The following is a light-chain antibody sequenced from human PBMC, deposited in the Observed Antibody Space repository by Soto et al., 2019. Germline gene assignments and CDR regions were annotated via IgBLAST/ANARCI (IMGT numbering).Light chain of an antibody. J-gene: IGKJ5*01. Sequence: EIVMTQSPVNLSMSPGERATLSCRASQSVYNYLAWYQQKPGQAPRLLISGASTRATGIPARFSGSGSGTEFTLTISSLQSEDFAFYYCQQYNNWPPTFGQGTRLEI. CDR1: QSVYNY. V-gene: IGKV3-15*01. CDR3: QQYNNWPPT. CDR2: GAS.